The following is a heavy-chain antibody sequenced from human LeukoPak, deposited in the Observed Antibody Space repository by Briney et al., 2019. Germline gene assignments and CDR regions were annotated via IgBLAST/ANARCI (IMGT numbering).Heavy chain of an antibody. CDR1: GFTFSTYS. Sequence: GGSLRLSCAASGFTFSTYSMNWVRQAPGKGLEWVSYISNTGSPIYYADSVKGRFSISRDNARNSLYLQMNSLRAEDTAVYYCTRTVYSATWERWFDPWGQGTLVTVSS. V-gene: IGHV3-48*04. CDR2: ISNTGSPI. J-gene: IGHJ5*01. D-gene: IGHD1-26*01. CDR3: TRTVYSATWERWFDP.